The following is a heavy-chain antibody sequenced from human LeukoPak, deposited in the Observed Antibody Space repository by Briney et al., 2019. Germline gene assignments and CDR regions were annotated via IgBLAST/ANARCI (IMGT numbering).Heavy chain of an antibody. CDR1: GGSISSSNW. CDR2: IYHSGST. D-gene: IGHD3-9*01. V-gene: IGHV4-4*02. Sequence: SETLSLTCTVSGGSISSSNWWSWVRQPPGKGLEWIGEIYHSGSTNYNPSLKSRVTISVDKSRNQFSLKLSSVTAADTAVYYCARLYILTGSYLWDCWGQGTRVTVSS. CDR3: ARLYILTGSYLWDC. J-gene: IGHJ4*02.